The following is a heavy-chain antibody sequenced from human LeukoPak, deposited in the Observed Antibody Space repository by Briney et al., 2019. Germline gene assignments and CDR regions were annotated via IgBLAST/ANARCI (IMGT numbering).Heavy chain of an antibody. CDR2: LYTDDTT. Sequence: GGSLRLSCVASGFTVSSNYMSWVRQAPGKGLEWVSLLYTDDTTYYADSVEGRFTISRDDSKNTIYFQMNSLRAEDTAVYYCARGGVNYWNPRYWGQGTLVTVSS. J-gene: IGHJ4*02. V-gene: IGHV3-53*01. CDR3: ARGGVNYWNPRY. CDR1: GFTVSSNY. D-gene: IGHD1-1*01.